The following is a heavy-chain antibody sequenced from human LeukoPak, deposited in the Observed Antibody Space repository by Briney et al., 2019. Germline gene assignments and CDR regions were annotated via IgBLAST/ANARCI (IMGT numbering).Heavy chain of an antibody. D-gene: IGHD3-10*01. CDR3: AREGLISAGRGNWFDP. J-gene: IGHJ5*02. V-gene: IGHV1-46*01. CDR2: INPSGGST. Sequence: ASVKVSCKASGHTFTSYYMHWVRQAPGQGLEWMGIINPSGGSTSYAQKFQGRVTMTRDTSTSTVYMELSSLRSEDTAVYYCAREGLISAGRGNWFDPWGQGTLVTVSS. CDR1: GHTFTSYY.